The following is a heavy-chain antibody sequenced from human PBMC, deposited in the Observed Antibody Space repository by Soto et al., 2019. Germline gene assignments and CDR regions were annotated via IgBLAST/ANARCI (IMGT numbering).Heavy chain of an antibody. CDR1: GGSISSGSYY. CDR2: ISYSGST. D-gene: IGHD6-19*01. CDR3: ARNAVHSSGFTDY. J-gene: IGHJ4*02. Sequence: PSETLSLTCTVSGGSISSGSYYWGWIRQPPGKGLEWIGSISYSGSTYYNPSTKSRVTISVDTSKNQFSLKLSSVTAADTAVFYCARNAVHSSGFTDYWGQGTLVTVSS. V-gene: IGHV4-39*01.